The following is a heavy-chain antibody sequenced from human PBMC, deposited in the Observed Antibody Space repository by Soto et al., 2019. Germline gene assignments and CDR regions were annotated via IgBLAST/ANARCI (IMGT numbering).Heavy chain of an antibody. CDR1: GDTFSNYA. CDR2: IIPIYGTA. Sequence: ASVKVSCKASGDTFSNYAISWVRQAPGQGLEWMGGIIPIYGTANYAQKFQDRVTITADTSTSTADMELSSLRSEDTAVYFCARDLGGCSAGSCRYNWLDSWGQGTLVTAPQ. J-gene: IGHJ5*01. CDR3: ARDLGGCSAGSCRYNWLDS. V-gene: IGHV1-69*06. D-gene: IGHD2-15*01.